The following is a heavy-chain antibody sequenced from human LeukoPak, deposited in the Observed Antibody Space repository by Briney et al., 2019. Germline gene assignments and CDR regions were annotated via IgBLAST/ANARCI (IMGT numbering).Heavy chain of an antibody. CDR1: GFKLNSYM. V-gene: IGHV3-21*01. D-gene: IGHD1-1*01. CDR3: TRVAQSGPTGWFDP. Sequence: GGSLRLSCAASGFKLNSYMLNWVRQAPGKGLEWVSSISSTGSYIYYADSVKGRFTISRDNPGNVVYLQMDSLRAEDTAVYYCTRVAQSGPTGWFDPWGQGTLVTVSS. CDR2: ISSTGSYI. J-gene: IGHJ5*02.